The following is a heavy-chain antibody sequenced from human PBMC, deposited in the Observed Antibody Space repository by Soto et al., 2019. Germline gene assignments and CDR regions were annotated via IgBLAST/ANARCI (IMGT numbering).Heavy chain of an antibody. D-gene: IGHD3-16*01. V-gene: IGHV1-3*01. CDR2: INAGNGNT. J-gene: IGHJ4*02. CDR3: AKAMGPYIRFDY. CDR1: GYTFTSYA. Sequence: ASVKVSCKASGYTFTSYAMHWVRQAPGQGLEWMGWINAGNGNTKYSQNFQGRVTITRDTSASTAYMELSSLRSEDTAVYYCAKAMGPYIRFDYWGQGTLVTVSS.